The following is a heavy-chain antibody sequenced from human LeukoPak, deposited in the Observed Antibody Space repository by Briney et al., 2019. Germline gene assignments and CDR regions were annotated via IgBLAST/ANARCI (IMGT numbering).Heavy chain of an antibody. D-gene: IGHD3-22*01. J-gene: IGHJ6*02. CDR3: ARERYYDSSGYYLYYYYGMDV. Sequence: TSSETLSLTCAVYGGSFSGYYWSWIRQPPGKGLEWIGYIYYSGSTNYNPSLKSRVTISVDTSKNQFSLKLSSVTAADTAVYYCARERYYDSSGYYLYYYYGMDVWGQGTTVTVSS. CDR2: IYYSGST. V-gene: IGHV4-59*01. CDR1: GGSFSGYY.